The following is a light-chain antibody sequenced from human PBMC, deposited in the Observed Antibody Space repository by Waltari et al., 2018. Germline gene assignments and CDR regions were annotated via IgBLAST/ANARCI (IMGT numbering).Light chain of an antibody. V-gene: IGLV2-23*02. Sequence: QSALTQPASVSGSPGQSITISCTGTNNDIGRYNLVSWYQQHPGKAPKVIIFEVNKRPSGVSSLFSGSKAGNTAPLTVSGLHPEDEADYYCCSYAGTPRVVFGGGTKLTVL. CDR1: NNDIGRYNL. CDR2: EVN. CDR3: CSYAGTPRVV. J-gene: IGLJ2*01.